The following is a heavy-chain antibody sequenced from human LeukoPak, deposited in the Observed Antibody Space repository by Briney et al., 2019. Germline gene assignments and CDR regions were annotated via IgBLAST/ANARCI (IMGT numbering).Heavy chain of an antibody. CDR1: GFTFSSYS. V-gene: IGHV3-21*01. Sequence: PGGSLRLSCGVSGFTFSSYSLNWVRQPPGKGLELVSSISSSSSYIYYADSVKGRFTIPRDNAKNSLYLQMNSLRAEDTAVYYCARDRGSDGAFDIWGQGTMVTVSS. J-gene: IGHJ3*02. D-gene: IGHD3-10*01. CDR3: ARDRGSDGAFDI. CDR2: ISSSSSYI.